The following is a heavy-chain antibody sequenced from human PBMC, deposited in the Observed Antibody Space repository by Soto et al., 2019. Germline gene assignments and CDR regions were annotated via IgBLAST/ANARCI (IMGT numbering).Heavy chain of an antibody. V-gene: IGHV5-51*01. CDR2: IYPGDSDT. J-gene: IGHJ4*02. CDR1: GYSFTSYW. CDR3: ARHQSSLMVYDAYFVY. D-gene: IGHD2-8*01. Sequence: GESLKISCKGSGYSFTSYWIGWVRQMPGKGLEWMGIIYPGDSDTRYSPSFQGQVTISADKSISTAYLQWSSLKASDTAMYYCARHQSSLMVYDAYFVYLGQGTLVTVSS.